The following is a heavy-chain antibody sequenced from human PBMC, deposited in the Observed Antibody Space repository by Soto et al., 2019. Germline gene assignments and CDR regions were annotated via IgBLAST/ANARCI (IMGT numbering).Heavy chain of an antibody. Sequence: PSETLSLTCSVSGGSISSSNYYWGWIRQPPGKGLEWIGSIYYSGNTYYNPSLKSRVTISVDTSKNHFSLKLNSVTAADTAVYYCARHKNGLNVYFDHWGQGTLVTVSS. CDR2: IYYSGNT. V-gene: IGHV4-39*01. CDR1: GGSISSSNYY. CDR3: ARHKNGLNVYFDH. D-gene: IGHD1-1*01. J-gene: IGHJ4*02.